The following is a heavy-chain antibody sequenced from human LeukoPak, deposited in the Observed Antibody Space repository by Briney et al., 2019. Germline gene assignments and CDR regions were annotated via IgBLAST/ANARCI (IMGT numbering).Heavy chain of an antibody. J-gene: IGHJ4*02. V-gene: IGHV4-59*10. CDR1: GGSFSGYY. Sequence: PSETLSLTCAVYGGSFSGYYWSWIRQPAGKGLEWIGRIYTSGSTNYNPSLKSRVTMSVDTSKNQFSLKLSSVTAADTAVYYCALDYDSSGCFDYWGQGTLVTVSS. D-gene: IGHD3-22*01. CDR3: ALDYDSSGCFDY. CDR2: IYTSGST.